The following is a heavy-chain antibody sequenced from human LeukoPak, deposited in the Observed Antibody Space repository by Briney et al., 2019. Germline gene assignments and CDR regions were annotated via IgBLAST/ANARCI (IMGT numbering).Heavy chain of an antibody. CDR3: ARVGYDILTGYLTAYYFDY. D-gene: IGHD3-9*01. Sequence: PSETLSLTCTVSGGSISGYSWSWIRQSPGGGLEWIGYIYYSGDTAYNPSLRSRVTMSVDTSKNQFSLKLSSVTAADTAVYYCARVGYDILTGYLTAYYFDYWGQGTLVTVSS. CDR2: IYYSGDT. J-gene: IGHJ4*02. CDR1: GGSISGYS. V-gene: IGHV4-59*12.